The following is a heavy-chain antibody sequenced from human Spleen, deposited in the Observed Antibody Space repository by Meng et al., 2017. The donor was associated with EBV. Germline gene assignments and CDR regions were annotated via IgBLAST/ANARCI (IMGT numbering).Heavy chain of an antibody. J-gene: IGHJ5*02. CDR3: ARGSWGGYFNYFDP. CDR2: IYYSGDT. Sequence: QVHLQSSAPRLVRPSQTLSLPCPVSGGSISTGGYFWSWIRQPPGKGLEWIGYIYYSGDTYYSPSLKSRLTVSVDRSKNQFSLKLTSVTAADTAVYYCARGSWGGYFNYFDPWGQGTLVTVPS. V-gene: IGHV4-30-4*01. CDR1: GGSISTGGYF. D-gene: IGHD3-3*01.